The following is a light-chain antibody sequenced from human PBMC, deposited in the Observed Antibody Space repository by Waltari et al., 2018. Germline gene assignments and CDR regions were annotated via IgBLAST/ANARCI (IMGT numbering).Light chain of an antibody. CDR1: QSVSSSY. CDR2: GAS. Sequence: EIVLTQSPGTLSLSPGERATISCRASQSVSSSYLAWYQQKPGQTPRLLRYGASSRAAGIPDRFSVSASGTDSTLTISRLEPEDFAVYYCQHCGNAPQTFGQGTKVEIK. V-gene: IGKV3-20*01. CDR3: QHCGNAPQT. J-gene: IGKJ1*01.